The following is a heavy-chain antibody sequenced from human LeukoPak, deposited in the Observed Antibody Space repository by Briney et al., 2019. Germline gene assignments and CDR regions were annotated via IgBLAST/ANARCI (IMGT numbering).Heavy chain of an antibody. V-gene: IGHV4-61*02. J-gene: IGHJ6*03. D-gene: IGHD3-10*01. CDR1: GGSISSSSYY. CDR3: ARLEIGELLPTYYMDV. CDR2: IYTSGST. Sequence: SETLSLTCTVSGGSISSSSYYWSWIRQPAGKGLEWIGRIYTSGSTNYNPSLKSRVTMSVDTSKNQFSLKLSSVTAADTAVYYCARLEIGELLPTYYMDVWGKGTTVTISS.